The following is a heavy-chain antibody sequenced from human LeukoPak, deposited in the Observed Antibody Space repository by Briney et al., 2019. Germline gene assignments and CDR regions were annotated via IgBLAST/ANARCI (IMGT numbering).Heavy chain of an antibody. CDR1: GFTFSSYE. V-gene: IGHV3-48*03. D-gene: IGHD3-10*01. J-gene: IGHJ4*02. CDR2: ISATGNTI. Sequence: GGSLRLSCATSGFTFSSYEMNWVRQAPGKGLEWVSYISATGNTIYYADSVKGRFTISRDNAKNSLYLQMNSLRAKDTAVYYCARDSSGNFIPDYFDYWGQGTLVTVSS. CDR3: ARDSSGNFIPDYFDY.